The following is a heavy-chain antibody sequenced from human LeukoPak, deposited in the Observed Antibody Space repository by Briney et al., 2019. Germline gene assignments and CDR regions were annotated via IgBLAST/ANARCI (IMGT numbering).Heavy chain of an antibody. CDR3: ARGNVDTAMVIDY. D-gene: IGHD5-18*01. J-gene: IGHJ4*02. CDR1: GGTFSSYA. Sequence: ASVKVSCKASGGTFSSYAISWVRQAPGQGLEWMGGIIPIFGTANYAQKFQGRVTITADESTSTAYMELSSLRSEDTAAYYCARGNVDTAMVIDYWGQGTLVTISS. V-gene: IGHV1-69*13. CDR2: IIPIFGTA.